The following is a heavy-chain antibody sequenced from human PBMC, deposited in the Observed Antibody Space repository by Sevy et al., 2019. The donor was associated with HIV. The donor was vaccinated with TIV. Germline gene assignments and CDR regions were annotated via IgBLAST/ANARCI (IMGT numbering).Heavy chain of an antibody. CDR3: AREGNYYDRSGYQYYFDY. V-gene: IGHV3-48*02. J-gene: IGHJ4*02. Sequence: GGSLRLSCVASGFTFSTYSMNWVRQAPGKGLEWVSYISSSSTTIYYAGSVRGRFTISRDNAKNSLYLRMNSLRDEDTAVYYCAREGNYYDRSGYQYYFDYWGQGTPVTVSS. D-gene: IGHD3-22*01. CDR2: ISSSSTTI. CDR1: GFTFSTYS.